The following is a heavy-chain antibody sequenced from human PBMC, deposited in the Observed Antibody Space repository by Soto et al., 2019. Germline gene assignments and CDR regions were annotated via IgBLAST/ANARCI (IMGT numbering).Heavy chain of an antibody. Sequence: EVQLLESGGGLVQPGGSLRLSCAASGFTFSSYAMSWVRQAPGKGLEWVSAISGRGGSTYYADSVKGRFTISRDNSTNTLYLQMNSLRAEDTDVYYCAKGGEDGDYEDYWGQGTLVTVSS. CDR1: GFTFSSYA. D-gene: IGHD4-17*01. CDR3: AKGGEDGDYEDY. V-gene: IGHV3-23*01. J-gene: IGHJ4*02. CDR2: ISGRGGST.